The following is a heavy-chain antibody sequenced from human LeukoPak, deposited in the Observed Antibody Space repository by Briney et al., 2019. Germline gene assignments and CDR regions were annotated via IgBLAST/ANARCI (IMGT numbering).Heavy chain of an antibody. D-gene: IGHD3/OR15-3a*01. V-gene: IGHV4-59*01. CDR1: GDSISLYY. CDR3: ARVGWFSTTWHFDY. J-gene: IGHJ4*02. CDR2: IYYTGST. Sequence: PSETLSLTCTVSGDSISLYYWSWIRQPPGKGLEWIGYIYYTGSTNSNPSLKSRVTISVDTSKKQFSLNLSSVTAADTAVYYCARVGWFSTTWHFDYWGQGILVTVSS.